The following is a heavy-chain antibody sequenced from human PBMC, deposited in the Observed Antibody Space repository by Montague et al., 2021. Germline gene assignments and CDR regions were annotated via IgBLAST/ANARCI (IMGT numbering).Heavy chain of an antibody. CDR1: GGSISSSNYH. CDR3: ARLDIVLIYWGFDY. CDR2: ITYTGNT. V-gene: IGHV4-39*01. D-gene: IGHD2-8*01. Sequence: SETLSLTCIVSGGSISSSNYHWGWIRQPPGKGLEWIGSITYTGNTYYNPSLKSRVTMCVDTSRNQFSLKLTSVTAADTAVYYCARLDIVLIYWGFDYWGQGTLVTVSS. J-gene: IGHJ4*02.